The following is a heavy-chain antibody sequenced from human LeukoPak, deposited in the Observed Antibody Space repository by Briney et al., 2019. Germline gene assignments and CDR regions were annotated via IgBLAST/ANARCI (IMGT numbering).Heavy chain of an antibody. J-gene: IGHJ4*02. CDR1: GGSISNTNW. CDR2: VNPQGST. Sequence: SETLSLTCGVSGGSISNTNWWTWVRQPPGKGLEWIGEVNPQGSTNYNQSLKSRVAISVDKSENHISLKLTSVTAADTAVYYCAREGGPYRPLDYSGQGTLVTVAS. V-gene: IGHV4-4*02. CDR3: AREGGPYRPLDY.